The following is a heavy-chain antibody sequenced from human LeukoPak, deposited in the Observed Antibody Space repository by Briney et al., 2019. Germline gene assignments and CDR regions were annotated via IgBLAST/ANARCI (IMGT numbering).Heavy chain of an antibody. CDR3: ARGFYGDYFDY. J-gene: IGHJ4*02. V-gene: IGHV4-34*01. Sequence: SEILSLTCAVYGGSFSGYYWSWIRQPPGKGLEWIGEINHSGSTNYNPSLKSRVTISVDTSKNQFSLKLSSVTAADTAVYYCARGFYGDYFDYWGQGTLVTVSS. CDR2: INHSGST. CDR1: GGSFSGYY. D-gene: IGHD4-17*01.